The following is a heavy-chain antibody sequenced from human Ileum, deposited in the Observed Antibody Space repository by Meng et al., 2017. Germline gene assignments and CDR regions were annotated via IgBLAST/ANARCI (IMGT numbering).Heavy chain of an antibody. CDR2: ISHSGSA. D-gene: IGHD4-23*01. Sequence: VQLKGAGPGLVGPSGTLSLTCAVSSGSISSNTYWSWVRQPPGKGLEWIGQISHSGSAYYNPSLKSRVTMSVDKSKSQFSLMLTSVTAADTAIYYCARHGGYSQDFWGQGTLVTVSS. CDR3: ARHGGYSQDF. J-gene: IGHJ4*02. CDR1: SGSISSNTY. V-gene: IGHV4-4*02.